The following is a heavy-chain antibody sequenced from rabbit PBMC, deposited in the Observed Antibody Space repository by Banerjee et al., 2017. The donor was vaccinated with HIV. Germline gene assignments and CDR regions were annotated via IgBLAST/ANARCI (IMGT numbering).Heavy chain of an antibody. CDR1: RFSFSNKAV. CDR3: ARGWAGVIGWNFGW. D-gene: IGHD4-1*01. J-gene: IGHJ4*01. CDR2: INAITGKA. V-gene: IGHV1S45*01. Sequence: QEQLVESGGGLVKPEGSLKLSCTASRFSFSNKAVMCWVRQAPGKGLEWIACINAITGKAVYASWAKGRFTFSKTSSTTVTLQMTSLTAADTATYFCARGWAGVIGWNFGWWGPGTLVTVS.